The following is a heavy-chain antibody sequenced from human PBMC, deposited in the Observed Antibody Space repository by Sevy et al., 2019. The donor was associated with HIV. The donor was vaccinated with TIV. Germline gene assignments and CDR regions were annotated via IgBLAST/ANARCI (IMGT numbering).Heavy chain of an antibody. CDR1: GGSISSSNW. D-gene: IGHD3-16*01. J-gene: IGHJ6*02. CDR2: IYHSGST. CDR3: ASVLGGDDVPYRNYYYYGMDV. Sequence: SETLSLTCAVSGGSISSSNWWSWVRQPPGKGLEWIGEIYHSGSTNYNPSLKSRVTISVDKSKNQFSLKLSSVTAADTAVYYCASVLGGDDVPYRNYYYYGMDVWGQGTTVTVSS. V-gene: IGHV4-4*02.